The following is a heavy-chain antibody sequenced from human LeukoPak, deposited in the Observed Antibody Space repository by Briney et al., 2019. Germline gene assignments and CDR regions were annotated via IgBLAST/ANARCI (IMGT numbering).Heavy chain of an antibody. CDR1: GFTFSSYA. Sequence: GRSLRLSCAASGFTFSSYAMSWVRQAPGKGLEWVSAISGSGGSTYYADSVKGRFTISRDNSKNTLYLQMNSLRAEDTAVYYCAKGTSRVQLWSSYFDYWGQGTLVTVSS. CDR3: AKGTSRVQLWSSYFDY. V-gene: IGHV3-23*01. J-gene: IGHJ4*02. CDR2: ISGSGGST. D-gene: IGHD5-18*01.